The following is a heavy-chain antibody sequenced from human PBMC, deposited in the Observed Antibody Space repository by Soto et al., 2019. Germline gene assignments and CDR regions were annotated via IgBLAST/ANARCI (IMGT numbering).Heavy chain of an antibody. J-gene: IGHJ4*02. D-gene: IGHD3-22*01. CDR3: AGLYHSDSRGYYDY. CDR2: INPSGGRT. Sequence: QVQLVQSGAEVKKPGASVKVSCKASGNSFTTYYMHWVRQAPGQGLEWMGIINPSGGRTTYAQKFQGRVTMTRDTSTSTFHMELSSLTSEDTAVYYCAGLYHSDSRGYYDYWGQGTLVTVSS. CDR1: GNSFTTYY. V-gene: IGHV1-46*01.